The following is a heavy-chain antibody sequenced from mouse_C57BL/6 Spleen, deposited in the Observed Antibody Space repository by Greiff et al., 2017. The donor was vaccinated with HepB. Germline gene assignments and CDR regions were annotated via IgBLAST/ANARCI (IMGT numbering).Heavy chain of an antibody. D-gene: IGHD1-1*01. CDR2: INPSSGYT. CDR3: ARDITTVVDWYFDV. J-gene: IGHJ1*03. V-gene: IGHV1-4*01. CDR1: GYTFTSYT. Sequence: VQLQQSGAELARPGASVKMSCKASGYTFTSYTMHWVKQRPGQGLEWIGYINPSSGYTKYNQKFKDKATLTADKSSSTAYMQLSSLTSEDSAVYYCARDITTVVDWYFDVWGTGTTVTVSS.